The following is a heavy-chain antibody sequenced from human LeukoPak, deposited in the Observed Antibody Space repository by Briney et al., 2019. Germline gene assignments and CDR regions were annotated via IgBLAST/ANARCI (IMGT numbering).Heavy chain of an antibody. J-gene: IGHJ4*02. CDR3: ARESYWGSSAKGFDY. CDR1: GFTFSSYS. Sequence: GGSLRLSCTASGFTFSSYSMNWVRQAPGKGLEWVSSISSGSTCIYYADSVKGRFTVSRDNAKNSLYLQMNSLRAEDTAVYYCARESYWGSSAKGFDYWGQGTLVTVSS. V-gene: IGHV3-21*01. CDR2: ISSGSTCI. D-gene: IGHD7-27*01.